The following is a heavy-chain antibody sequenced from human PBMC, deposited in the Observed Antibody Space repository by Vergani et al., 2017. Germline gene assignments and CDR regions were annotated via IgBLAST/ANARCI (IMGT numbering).Heavy chain of an antibody. J-gene: IGHJ4*02. CDR3: ARGSHMVRGVIITSYNY. D-gene: IGHD3-10*01. CDR2: IWYDGSNK. V-gene: IGHV3-33*01. Sequence: VQLVESGGGVVQPGRSLRLSCAASGFTFSSYGMHWVRQAPGKGLEWVAVIWYDGSNKYYADSVKGRFTISRDNSKNTLYLQMNSLRAEDTAVYYCARGSHMVRGVIITSYNYWGQGTLVTVSS. CDR1: GFTFSSYG.